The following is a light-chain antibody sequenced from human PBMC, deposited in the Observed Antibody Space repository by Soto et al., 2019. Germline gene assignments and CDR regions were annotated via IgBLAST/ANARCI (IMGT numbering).Light chain of an antibody. CDR2: GAS. CDR3: QQYSNWPRT. V-gene: IGKV3-15*01. CDR1: QSVSSN. J-gene: IGKJ3*01. Sequence: TQSPATLSVSPGERATLSCRASQSVSSNLAWYQQTPGQAPRLLIYGASTRATGIPARFSGSGSGTEFTLTISSLQSEDFAVYYCQQYSNWPRTFGPGTKVDIK.